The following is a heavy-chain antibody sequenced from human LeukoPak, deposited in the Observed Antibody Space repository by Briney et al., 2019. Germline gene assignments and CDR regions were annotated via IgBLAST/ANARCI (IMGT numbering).Heavy chain of an antibody. V-gene: IGHV3-33*01. CDR2: IWYDGSNK. D-gene: IGHD6-19*01. CDR1: GFTFSSYG. CDR3: ARGREYSSGWLPLDY. J-gene: IGHJ4*02. Sequence: GGSLRLSCAASGFTFSSYGMHWVRQAPGKGLEWVAVIWYDGSNKYYADSVKGRFTISRDNSKNTLYLQMNSMRAEDTAVYYCARGREYSSGWLPLDYWGQGTLVAVSS.